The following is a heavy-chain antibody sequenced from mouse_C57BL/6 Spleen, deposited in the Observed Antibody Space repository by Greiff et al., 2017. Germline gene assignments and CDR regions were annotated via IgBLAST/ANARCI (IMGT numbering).Heavy chain of an antibody. CDR2: ISSGGSYT. Sequence: VQLKESGGDLVKPGGSLKLSCAASGFTFSSYGMSWVRQTPDKRLEWVATISSGGSYTYYPDSVKGRFTISRDNAKNTLYLQMSSLKSEDTAMYYCASGYDYYFDYWGQGTTLTVSS. D-gene: IGHD2-4*01. V-gene: IGHV5-6*01. CDR1: GFTFSSYG. CDR3: ASGYDYYFDY. J-gene: IGHJ2*01.